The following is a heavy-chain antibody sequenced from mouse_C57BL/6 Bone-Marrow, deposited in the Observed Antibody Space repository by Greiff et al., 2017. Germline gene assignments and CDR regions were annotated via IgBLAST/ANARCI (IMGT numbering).Heavy chain of an antibody. Sequence: QVQLQQSGAELVKPGASVKLSCKASGYTFTEYTIHWVKQRSGQGLEWIGWFYPGSGSIKYNEKFKDKATLTADKSSSTVYMELSRLTSEDSAIYFCARHADYGSSPRCWYFDVWGTGTTVTVSS. CDR2: FYPGSGSI. CDR1: GYTFTEYT. CDR3: ARHADYGSSPRCWYFDV. V-gene: IGHV1-62-2*01. D-gene: IGHD1-1*01. J-gene: IGHJ1*03.